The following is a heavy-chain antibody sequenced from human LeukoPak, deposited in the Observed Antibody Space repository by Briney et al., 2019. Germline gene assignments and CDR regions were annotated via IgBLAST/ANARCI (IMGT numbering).Heavy chain of an antibody. D-gene: IGHD1-1*01. CDR3: ARVRAYISYYYGMDV. CDR2: IIAGNGDT. CDR1: GYTFTNNA. Sequence: ASVKVSCKASGYTFTNNAIHWVRQAPGERLEWMGWIIAGNGDTNYSEKLQGRVTITRDTSANTAYMELSSLRSEDTAVYYCARVRAYISYYYGMDVWGQGTTVTVSS. J-gene: IGHJ6*02. V-gene: IGHV1-3*01.